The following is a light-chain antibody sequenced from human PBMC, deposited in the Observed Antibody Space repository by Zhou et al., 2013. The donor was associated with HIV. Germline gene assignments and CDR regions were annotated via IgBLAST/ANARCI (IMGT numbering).Light chain of an antibody. CDR3: HKYSSDPPIP. CDR2: AAS. V-gene: IGKV1-27*01. CDR1: QGISNY. J-gene: IGKJ3*01. Sequence: IQMTQSPSSLSASVGDRVTITCRATQGISNYLAWYQEKPGRVPKLLIYAASTLESGVPSRFSGSGSGTDFTLTISSLQPEDVATYYCHKYSSDPPIPFGPGTKVDIK.